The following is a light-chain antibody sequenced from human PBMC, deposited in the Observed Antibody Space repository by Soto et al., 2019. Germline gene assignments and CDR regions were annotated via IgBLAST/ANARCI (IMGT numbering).Light chain of an antibody. J-gene: IGLJ2*01. CDR1: SSNIGRNY. CDR3: ATWDDDVSGVV. Sequence: LPQTPSVSGTPGQTVTISCSGSSSNIGRNYVYWYQQLPGAAPKLLMYSHNIRPSGVPDRFSASTSGTSASLVISGLRSEDEADYHCATWDDDVSGVVFGGGT. CDR2: SHN. V-gene: IGLV1-47*02.